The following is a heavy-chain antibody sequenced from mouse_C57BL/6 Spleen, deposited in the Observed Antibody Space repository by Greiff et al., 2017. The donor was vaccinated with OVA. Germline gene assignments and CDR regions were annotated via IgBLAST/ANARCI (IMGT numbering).Heavy chain of an antibody. Sequence: DVQLVESGGGLVQPGGSLSLSCAASGFTFTDYYMSWVRQPPGKALEWLGFIRNKANGYTTEYSASVKGRFTISRDNSQSILYLQMNALRAEDSATYYCARPYDYDGGYAMDYWGQGTSVTVSS. D-gene: IGHD2-4*01. CDR2: IRNKANGYTT. CDR3: ARPYDYDGGYAMDY. J-gene: IGHJ4*01. V-gene: IGHV7-3*01. CDR1: GFTFTDYY.